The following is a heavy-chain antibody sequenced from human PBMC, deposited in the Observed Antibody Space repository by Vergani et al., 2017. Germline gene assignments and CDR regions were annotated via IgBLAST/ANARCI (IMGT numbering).Heavy chain of an antibody. J-gene: IGHJ6*02. CDR2: ISSSSSYI. D-gene: IGHD6-13*01. CDR3: ARDGAAALKYYYYYYGMDV. V-gene: IGHV3-21*01. Sequence: EVQLVESGGGLVKPGGSLRLSCAASGFTFSSYSMNWVRQAPGKGLEWVSSISSSSSYIYYADSVKGRFTISRDNAKNSLYLQMNSLRAEDTAVYYCARDGAAALKYYYYYYGMDVWGQGTTVTVSS. CDR1: GFTFSSYS.